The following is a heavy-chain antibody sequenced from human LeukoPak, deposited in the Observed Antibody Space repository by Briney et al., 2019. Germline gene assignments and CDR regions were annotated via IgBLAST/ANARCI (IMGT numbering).Heavy chain of an antibody. Sequence: ASVKVSCKASGYTFTGYYMHWVRQAPGQGLERMGWINPNSGGTNYAQKFQGRVTMTRDTSISTAYMELSRLRSDDTAVYYCARESGSYRHDAFDIWGQGTMVTVSS. V-gene: IGHV1-2*02. D-gene: IGHD1-26*01. J-gene: IGHJ3*02. CDR3: ARESGSYRHDAFDI. CDR1: GYTFTGYY. CDR2: INPNSGGT.